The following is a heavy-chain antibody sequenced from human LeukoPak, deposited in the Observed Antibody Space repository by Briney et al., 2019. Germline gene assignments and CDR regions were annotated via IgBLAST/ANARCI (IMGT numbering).Heavy chain of an antibody. Sequence: PGGSLRLSCAVSGFNVSGNYMSWVRQAPGKGLEWVSVLYSGGRTYHADTVKGRFTISRDTSKNTLYLQMNNLRAEDTAVYYCAREVATVTPRGEVGPVWGQGTLVTVSS. CDR1: GFNVSGNY. D-gene: IGHD4-17*01. CDR3: AREVATVTPRGEVGPV. CDR2: LYSGGRT. V-gene: IGHV3-66*01. J-gene: IGHJ4*02.